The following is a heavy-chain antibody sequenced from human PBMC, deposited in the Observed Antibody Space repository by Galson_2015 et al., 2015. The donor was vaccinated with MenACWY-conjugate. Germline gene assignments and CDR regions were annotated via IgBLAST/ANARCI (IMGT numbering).Heavy chain of an antibody. J-gene: IGHJ6*03. CDR3: ARVGTWIHQYFYYMDV. CDR1: GFTFTGYE. Sequence: SLRLSCAASGFTFTGYEFNWVRQAPGKGLEWLSYISKSGSPIFYADSVKGRFTISRDNTMKTLVLEMNSLRAGDTGVYYCARVGTWIHQYFYYMDVWGKGTTVTVSS. CDR2: ISKSGSPI. V-gene: IGHV3-48*03. D-gene: IGHD5-18*01.